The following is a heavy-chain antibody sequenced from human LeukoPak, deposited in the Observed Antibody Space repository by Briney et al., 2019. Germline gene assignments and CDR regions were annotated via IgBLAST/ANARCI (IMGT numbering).Heavy chain of an antibody. Sequence: GGSLRLSCAASGFTFNSYVMHWVRQAPGKGLEWVAVISSDGSNKYYADSVKGRFTISRDNSKNTLYLQMNSLRAEDTAVYYCAGRENDYWGQGTLVTVSS. CDR2: ISSDGSNK. D-gene: IGHD5-24*01. CDR1: GFTFNSYV. V-gene: IGHV3-30*04. J-gene: IGHJ4*02. CDR3: AGRENDY.